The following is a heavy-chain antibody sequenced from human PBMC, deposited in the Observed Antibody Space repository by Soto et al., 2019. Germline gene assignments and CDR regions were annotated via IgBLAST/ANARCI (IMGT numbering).Heavy chain of an antibody. CDR3: ALPKNTLGWYNF. Sequence: QVQVVQSGAEVKKPGASVKVSCKTSGYTFTNYHVHWVRQAPGQGLEWMGGINPNGGRTTYAQQLQVRVTMNSDLSTRTVYMEMGSLRSDGSAVYYCALPKNTLGWYNFWGQGTLVTVS. J-gene: IGHJ4*02. V-gene: IGHV1-46*01. CDR1: GYTFTNYH. D-gene: IGHD6-19*01. CDR2: INPNGGRT.